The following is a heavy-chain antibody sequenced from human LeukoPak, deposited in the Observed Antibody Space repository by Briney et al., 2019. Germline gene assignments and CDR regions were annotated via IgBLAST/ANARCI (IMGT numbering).Heavy chain of an antibody. CDR3: AKDASGSYYFDY. Sequence: GGSLRLSCAASGFTFDDYAMHWVGQAQGKGLEWVSGISWNSGSIGYADSVKGRFTISRDNAKNSLYLQMNSLRAEDTALYYCAKDASGSYYFDYWGQGTLITVSS. D-gene: IGHD1-26*01. J-gene: IGHJ4*02. CDR1: GFTFDDYA. CDR2: ISWNSGSI. V-gene: IGHV3-9*01.